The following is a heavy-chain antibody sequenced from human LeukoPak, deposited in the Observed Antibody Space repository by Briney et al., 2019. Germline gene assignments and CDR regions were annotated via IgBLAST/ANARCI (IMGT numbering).Heavy chain of an antibody. J-gene: IGHJ4*02. CDR1: GFTFSDFA. D-gene: IGHD6-19*01. CDR2: ISYNGVIK. Sequence: PGGSLRLSCAASGFTFSDFAIHWVRQAPGKGLEWVTLISYNGVIKYYADSVKGRFTISRDNTKNTFYLQMNSLRAEDTAVYYCAKRAPLYSSTPGNYFDSWGQGTLVTVSS. V-gene: IGHV3-30-3*01. CDR3: AKRAPLYSSTPGNYFDS.